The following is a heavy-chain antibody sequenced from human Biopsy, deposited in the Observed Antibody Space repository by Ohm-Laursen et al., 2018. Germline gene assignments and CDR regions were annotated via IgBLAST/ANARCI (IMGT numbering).Heavy chain of an antibody. D-gene: IGHD3-9*01. CDR3: ATKLTGYFHH. J-gene: IGHJ1*01. V-gene: IGHV1-69*06. CDR2: NIPILGTG. CDR1: GGTFSNYG. Sequence: GYSVKVSCKTPGGTFSNYGVNWVRQAPGQGLEWLGGNIPILGTGNYAQKFQDRVTVAADTSTSIATMELRSLRSDDTAVYYCATKLTGYFHHWGQGTLVIVSS.